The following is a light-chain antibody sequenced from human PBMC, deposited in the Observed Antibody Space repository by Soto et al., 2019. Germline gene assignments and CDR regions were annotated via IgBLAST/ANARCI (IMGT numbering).Light chain of an antibody. CDR1: QDIASD. CDR3: LQDYTYPQS. CDR2: GTS. V-gene: IGKV1-6*01. J-gene: IGKJ1*01. Sequence: AIQMTQSPSSLSASVGDRVTITCRASQDIASDLGWYQQKPGKAPKLLIYGTSTLHTGVPSRFSGSGSGTYFTLTIDSLQPEDFATYFCLQDYTYPQSFGQGTKV.